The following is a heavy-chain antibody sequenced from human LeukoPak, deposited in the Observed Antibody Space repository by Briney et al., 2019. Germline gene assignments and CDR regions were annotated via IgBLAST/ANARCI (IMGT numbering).Heavy chain of an antibody. CDR3: ARRFGAARGYYFDY. CDR2: INPNSGGT. D-gene: IGHD6-6*01. CDR1: GYTFTGYY. V-gene: IGHV1-2*02. Sequence: GASVKVSCKASGYTFTGYYMHWVRQAPGQGLEWMGWINPNSGGTNYAQKFQGRVTMTRDTSISTAYMELSRLRSDDTAVYYCARRFGAARGYYFDYWGQGTLVTVSS. J-gene: IGHJ4*02.